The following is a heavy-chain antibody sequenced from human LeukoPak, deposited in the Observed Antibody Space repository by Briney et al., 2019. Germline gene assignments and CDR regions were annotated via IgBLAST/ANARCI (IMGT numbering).Heavy chain of an antibody. V-gene: IGHV4-31*03. D-gene: IGHD3-22*01. CDR2: IYYSGST. CDR3: ASSRHYDRGRFDP. J-gene: IGHJ5*02. CDR1: GGSISSGGYY. Sequence: PSQTLSLTCTVSGGSISSGGYYWSWIRQHPGKGLEWMGYIYYSGSTYYNPSLKSRVTISVDVSKNQFSLKLSSVTAADTAVYYCASSRHYDRGRFDPWGQGTLVTVSS.